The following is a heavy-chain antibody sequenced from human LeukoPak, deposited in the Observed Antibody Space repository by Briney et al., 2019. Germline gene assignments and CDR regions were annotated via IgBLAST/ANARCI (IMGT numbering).Heavy chain of an antibody. J-gene: IGHJ4*02. CDR3: ARFITAANYYFDY. CDR1: GGTFSTYS. V-gene: IGHV1-69*01. CDR2: IIPIFGTA. Sequence: SVKVSCKASGGTFSTYSISWVRQAPGQGLEWMGGIIPIFGTANYAQKFQGRVTITADESTGTAYMELSSLRSEDTAVYYCARFITAANYYFDYWGQGTLVTVSS. D-gene: IGHD6-13*01.